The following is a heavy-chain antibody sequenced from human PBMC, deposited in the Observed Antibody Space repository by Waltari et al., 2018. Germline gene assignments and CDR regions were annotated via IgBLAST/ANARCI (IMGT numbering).Heavy chain of an antibody. Sequence: QLQLQESGPGLVKPSETLSLTCTVSGGSISSSSYYWGWIRQPPGKGLEWIGSIYYSGSTYYNPSLKSRVTISVDTSKNQFSLKLSSVTAADTAVYYCARGPTSSSPLKVWGQGTTVTVSS. CDR1: GGSISSSSYY. CDR2: IYYSGST. V-gene: IGHV4-39*07. CDR3: ARGPTSSSPLKV. J-gene: IGHJ6*02. D-gene: IGHD6-6*01.